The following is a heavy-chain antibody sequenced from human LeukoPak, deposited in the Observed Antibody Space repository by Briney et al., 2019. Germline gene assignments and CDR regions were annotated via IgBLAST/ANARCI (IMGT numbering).Heavy chain of an antibody. D-gene: IGHD5-12*01. J-gene: IGHJ6*04. CDR1: GFTFDDYA. Sequence: GGSLRLSCAASGFTFDDYAMHWVRQAPGKGLEWVSLISWDGGSTYYADSVKGRFTISRDNSRHTLYLQMNSLGAEDTALYYCAKDKEYSGFGPILSGYYYGMDVWDKGTTVTVSS. CDR2: ISWDGGST. CDR3: AKDKEYSGFGPILSGYYYGMDV. V-gene: IGHV3-43D*04.